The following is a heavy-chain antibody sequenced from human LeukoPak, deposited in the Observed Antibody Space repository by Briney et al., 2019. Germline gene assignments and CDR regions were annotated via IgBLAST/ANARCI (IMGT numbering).Heavy chain of an antibody. CDR3: ARGFDSKSTYFDY. CDR2: ISYSGST. CDR1: GASISSNY. V-gene: IGHV4-59*01. J-gene: IGHJ4*02. Sequence: PSETLSLTCTVSGASISSNYCSWIRQPPGKGLEWIGYISYSGSTNYNPSLKSRVTISLGTSKNQFSLKVRSVTAADTAVYYCARGFDSKSTYFDYWGQGTLVTVSS. D-gene: IGHD5-12*01.